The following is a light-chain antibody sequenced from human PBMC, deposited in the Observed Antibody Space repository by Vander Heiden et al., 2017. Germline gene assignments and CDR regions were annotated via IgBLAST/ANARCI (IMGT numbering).Light chain of an antibody. CDR1: QSIGSG. V-gene: IGKV1-5*03. CDR2: AAS. Sequence: DIHMTQSPSTLSASVGDRVTITCRASQSIGSGVGWYQQKPGKAPKLLIYAASNLESGVPSRFSGSGSGTEFTLTISSLQPDDPATYFCQQYNTYLWTFGQGTKVEFK. CDR3: QQYNTYLWT. J-gene: IGKJ1*01.